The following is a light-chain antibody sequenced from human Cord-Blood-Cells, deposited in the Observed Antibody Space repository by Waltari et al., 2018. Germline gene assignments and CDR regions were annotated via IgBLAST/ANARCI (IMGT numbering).Light chain of an antibody. Sequence: SYELTQPPSVAVSPGQTARINCLGDALTKKYDYWYQQKSGQAPVLVIYEDSKRPSGIPERFSGSSSGTMATLTISGAQVEDEADYYCYSTDSSGNHRVFGGGTKLTVL. CDR1: ALTKKY. CDR2: EDS. J-gene: IGLJ3*02. V-gene: IGLV3-10*01. CDR3: YSTDSSGNHRV.